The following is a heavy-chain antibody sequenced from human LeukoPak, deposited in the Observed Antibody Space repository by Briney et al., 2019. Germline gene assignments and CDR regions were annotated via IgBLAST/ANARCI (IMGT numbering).Heavy chain of an antibody. CDR1: GFTFSSYE. Sequence: PGGSLRLSCAASGFTFSSYEMNWVRQAPGKGLEWVSYISSSGSTIYYADSVKGRFTISRDNAKNSLYLQMNSLRAEDTAVYYCAPSTGVVVAATGGSASAWGQGTLVTVSS. D-gene: IGHD2-15*01. CDR2: ISSSGSTI. V-gene: IGHV3-48*03. CDR3: APSTGVVVAATGGSASA. J-gene: IGHJ4*02.